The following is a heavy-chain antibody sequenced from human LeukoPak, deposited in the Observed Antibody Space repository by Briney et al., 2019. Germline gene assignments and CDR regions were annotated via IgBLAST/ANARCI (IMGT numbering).Heavy chain of an antibody. CDR2: IYPGDSDT. V-gene: IGHV5-51*01. CDR3: ARRMIASLDAFDI. J-gene: IGHJ3*02. Sequence: GESLKISCKGSGYSFTSYWIGWVRQMPGKGLEWMGIIYPGDSDTRYSPSFQGQVTISADKFISTAYLQWSSLKASDTAMYYCARRMIASLDAFDIWGQGTMVTVSS. CDR1: GYSFTSYW. D-gene: IGHD3-22*01.